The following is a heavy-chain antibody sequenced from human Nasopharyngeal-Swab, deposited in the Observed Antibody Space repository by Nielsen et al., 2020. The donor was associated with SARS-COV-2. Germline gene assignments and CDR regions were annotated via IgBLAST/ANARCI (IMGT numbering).Heavy chain of an antibody. CDR1: GYTFTNYG. CDR3: ARTNGPYYDVSSGPKVHYYMDV. Sequence: ASVKVSCKASGYTFTNYGISWVRQAPGQGLEWMGRISGYNGNTNYAQKFQGRVTMTTDTSTRTAYMELRSLRSDDTAVYYCARTNGPYYDVSSGPKVHYYMDVWGEGTTVTVSS. D-gene: IGHD3-3*01. J-gene: IGHJ6*03. V-gene: IGHV1-18*04. CDR2: ISGYNGNT.